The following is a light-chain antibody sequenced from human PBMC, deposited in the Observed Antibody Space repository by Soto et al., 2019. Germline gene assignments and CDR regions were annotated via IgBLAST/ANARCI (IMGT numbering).Light chain of an antibody. J-gene: IGKJ5*01. CDR3: QQYNNWPPIT. CDR2: GAS. V-gene: IGKV3-11*01. Sequence: EIVLTQSPATLSLSPGERATLSCRASQSVSSYLAWYQQKPGQAPRLLIYGASSRATGIPDRFSGSGSGTDFTLTINRLEPEDFAVYYCQQYNNWPPITFGQGTRLEIK. CDR1: QSVSSY.